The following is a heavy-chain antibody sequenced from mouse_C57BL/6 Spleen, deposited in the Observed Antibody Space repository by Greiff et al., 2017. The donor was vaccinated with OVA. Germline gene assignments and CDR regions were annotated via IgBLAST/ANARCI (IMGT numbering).Heavy chain of an antibody. Sequence: QVQLQQSGAELVRPGASVTLSCKASGYTFTDYEMHWVKQTPVHGLEWIGAIDPETGGTAYNQKFKGKAILTADKSSSTAYMELRSLTSEDSAVYYCTRMGLPGGFADWGQGTLVTVSA. V-gene: IGHV1-15*01. CDR2: IDPETGGT. CDR3: TRMGLPGGFAD. CDR1: GYTFTDYE. J-gene: IGHJ3*01.